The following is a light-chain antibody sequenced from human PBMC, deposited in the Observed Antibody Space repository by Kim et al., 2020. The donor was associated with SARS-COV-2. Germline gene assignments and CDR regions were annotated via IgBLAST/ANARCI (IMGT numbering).Light chain of an antibody. CDR3: QQYGSSPRT. J-gene: IGKJ1*01. CDR2: GAS. V-gene: IGKV3-20*01. Sequence: GERALLSCRASQSVSRSQVAWYQPKSGQAPTLLIDGASSRATGIPDMFSGSGSGTDFTLTISRLEPEDFAVYYCQQYGSSPRTFGQGTKVDIK. CDR1: QSVSRSQ.